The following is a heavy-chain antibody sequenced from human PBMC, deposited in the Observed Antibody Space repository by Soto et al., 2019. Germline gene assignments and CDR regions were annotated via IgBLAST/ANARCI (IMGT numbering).Heavy chain of an antibody. D-gene: IGHD2-15*01. J-gene: IGHJ5*02. CDR2: IYYSGST. CDR1: GGSISSGDYY. V-gene: IGHV4-30-4*01. Sequence: QVQLQESGPGLVKPSQTLSLTCTVSGGSISSGDYYWSWIRQPPGKGLEWIGYIYYSGSTYYNPSLKSRVTISVDTSKNQFSLKLSSVTAADTAVYYCARENTATTLRVVVAATRRRWFDPWGQGTLVTVSS. CDR3: ARENTATTLRVVVAATRRRWFDP.